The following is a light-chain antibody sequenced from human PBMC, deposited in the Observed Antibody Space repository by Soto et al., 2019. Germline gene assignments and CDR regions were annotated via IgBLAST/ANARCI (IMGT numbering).Light chain of an antibody. J-gene: IGKJ4*01. CDR3: LQHNSYPLT. CDR2: DTS. CDR1: QGIGDT. V-gene: IGKV3-15*01. Sequence: EVVMTQSPAPLSVSPGEGAPLSCRASQGIGDTLAWYQHKPGQTPRLLIYDTSTRATGVPARFSGSRSGTEFTLTINSLQPEDFATYYCLQHNSYPLTFGGGTKVDIK.